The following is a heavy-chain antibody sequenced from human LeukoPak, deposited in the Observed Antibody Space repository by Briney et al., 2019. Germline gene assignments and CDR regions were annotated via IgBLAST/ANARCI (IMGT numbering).Heavy chain of an antibody. CDR2: ISAYNGNT. CDR1: GYTFTSYG. D-gene: IGHD6-13*01. V-gene: IGHV1-18*01. J-gene: IGHJ6*02. CDR3: ARGPRIAAAGNYYYYGMDV. Sequence: ASVKVSCKASGYTFTSYGISWVRQAPGQGLEWMGWISAYNGNTNYAQKLQGRVTMTTDTSTSTAYMKLRSLRSDDTAVYYCARGPRIAAAGNYYYYGMDVWGQGTTVTVSS.